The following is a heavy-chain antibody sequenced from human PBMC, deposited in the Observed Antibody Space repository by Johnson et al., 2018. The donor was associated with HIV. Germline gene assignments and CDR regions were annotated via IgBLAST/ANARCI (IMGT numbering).Heavy chain of an antibody. V-gene: IGHV3-11*01. D-gene: IGHD2-15*01. CDR2: ISSSGSTI. Sequence: VPLVESGGDSVKPGGSLRLSCTASGFTFRDYYMSWIRQAPGKGLEWVSYISSSGSTIYYADSVKGRFTISRDNAKNSLFLQMNSLRADDTAVYYCVRDPAFAAFDIWGRGSMVSVSS. CDR3: VRDPAFAAFDI. J-gene: IGHJ3*02. CDR1: GFTFRDYY.